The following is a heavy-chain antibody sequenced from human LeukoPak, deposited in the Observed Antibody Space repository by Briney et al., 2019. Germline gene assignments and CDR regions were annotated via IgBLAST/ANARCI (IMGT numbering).Heavy chain of an antibody. CDR2: IYYSGST. V-gene: IGHV4-61*01. CDR3: ARELGYSGYDFPNDAFDI. CDR1: GASISNTNYY. J-gene: IGHJ3*02. Sequence: KSSETLSLTCTVSGASISNTNYYWGWIRQPPGKGLEWIGYIYYSGSTNYNPSLKSRVTISVDTSKNQFSLKLSSVTAADTAVYYCARELGYSGYDFPNDAFDIWGQGTMVTVSS. D-gene: IGHD5-12*01.